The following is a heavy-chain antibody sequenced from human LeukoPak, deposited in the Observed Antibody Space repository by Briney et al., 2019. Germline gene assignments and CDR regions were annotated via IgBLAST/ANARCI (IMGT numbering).Heavy chain of an antibody. CDR2: IIPILGIA. D-gene: IGHD5/OR15-5a*01. J-gene: IGHJ4*02. CDR3: ARDLRSTIDY. V-gene: IGHV1-69*04. Sequence: GASVKVSCKASGGTFSSYAISWVRQAPGQGLEWMGRIIPILGIANYAQKFQGRVAITADKSTSTAYMELCSLRSEDTAVYYCARDLRSTIDYWGQGTLVTVSS. CDR1: GGTFSSYA.